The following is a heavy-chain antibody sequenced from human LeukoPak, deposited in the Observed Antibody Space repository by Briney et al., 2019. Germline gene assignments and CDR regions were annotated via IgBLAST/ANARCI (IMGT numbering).Heavy chain of an antibody. V-gene: IGHV5-51*01. CDR3: ARQGYSSADY. Sequence: GESLQISCQGSGYGFTTCWIGWVRQMPGKGLEWMGVINPGNSDTRYSPSFQGQVTISADKSITTAYLQWSSLKASDTAMYYCARQGYSSADYWGQGTLVTVSS. D-gene: IGHD6-19*01. CDR2: INPGNSDT. CDR1: GYGFTTCW. J-gene: IGHJ4*02.